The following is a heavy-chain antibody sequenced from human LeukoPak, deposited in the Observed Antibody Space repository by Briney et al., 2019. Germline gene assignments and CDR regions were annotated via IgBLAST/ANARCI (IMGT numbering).Heavy chain of an antibody. Sequence: GGSLRLSCAASGFTFSSYAMNWVRQAPGKGLEWVTAISASGGSTYYADSVQGRFTISRDNSKNTLYLQMNSLRAEDTAVYYCRAYDSAWGQGTLVTVSS. V-gene: IGHV3-23*01. CDR1: GFTFSSYA. D-gene: IGHD5-12*01. CDR2: ISASGGST. J-gene: IGHJ5*02. CDR3: RAYDSA.